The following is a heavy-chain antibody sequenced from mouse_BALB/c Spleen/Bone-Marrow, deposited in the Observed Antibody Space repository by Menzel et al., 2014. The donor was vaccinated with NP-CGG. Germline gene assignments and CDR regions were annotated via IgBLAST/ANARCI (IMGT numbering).Heavy chain of an antibody. J-gene: IGHJ4*01. V-gene: IGHV5-12-2*01. CDR3: ARHGEERPVLAMDY. Sequence: EVQLVESGGGLVEPGGSLKLSCAASGFTFIAYTMSWVRRTPEKRLEWVAYINNGGGSTYYPDTVKGRFTISRDNAKNTLYLQMSSLKSEDTAMYYCARHGEERPVLAMDYWGQGTSVTVSS. D-gene: IGHD2-14*01. CDR2: INNGGGST. CDR1: GFTFIAYT.